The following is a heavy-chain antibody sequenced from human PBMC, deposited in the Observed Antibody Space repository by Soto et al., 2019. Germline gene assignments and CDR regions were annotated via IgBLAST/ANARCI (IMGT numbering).Heavy chain of an antibody. J-gene: IGHJ4*02. V-gene: IGHV4-4*02. CDR2: TRNSGGA. D-gene: IGHD6-19*01. Sequence: QVQLQESGPGLVKPSGTLSLTCAVSSGSVFSSNWWRWVRRPPGKMLEWIGETRNSGGANYNPPLKSRVTRTVARSRNHLLLELSSVTTAVPDLYFGASDLAMAGTRGVDHWGLGNGVTVSS. CDR3: ASDLAMAGTRGVDH. CDR1: SGSVFSSNW.